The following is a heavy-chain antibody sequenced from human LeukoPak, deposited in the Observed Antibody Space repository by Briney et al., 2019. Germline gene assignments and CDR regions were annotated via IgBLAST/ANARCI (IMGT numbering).Heavy chain of an antibody. CDR2: IYYSGST. Sequence: PSETLSLTCTVSGGSISSHYWSWIRQPPGKGLEWIGYIYYSGSTNYNPSLKSRVTISVDTSKNQFSLKLSSVTAADTAVYYCAGWEYSSLSALYYYYYYMDVWGKGTTVTVSS. CDR3: AGWEYSSLSALYYYYYYMDV. CDR1: GGSISSHY. J-gene: IGHJ6*03. D-gene: IGHD6-6*01. V-gene: IGHV4-59*11.